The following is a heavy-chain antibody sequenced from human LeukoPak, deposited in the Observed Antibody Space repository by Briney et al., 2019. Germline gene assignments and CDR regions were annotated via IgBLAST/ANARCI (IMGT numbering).Heavy chain of an antibody. CDR3: ARGAHCGGDCPLPISLY. J-gene: IGHJ4*02. CDR2: IKYDGSEK. D-gene: IGHD2-21*01. CDR1: GFTFSSYW. V-gene: IGHV3-7*01. Sequence: GGSLRLSCAASGFTFSSYWMSWVRQAPGKGLEWVANIKYDGSEKYYVDSVKGRFTISRDNAKNSLYLQMNSLRAEDTAVYYCARGAHCGGDCPLPISLYWGQGTLVTVSS.